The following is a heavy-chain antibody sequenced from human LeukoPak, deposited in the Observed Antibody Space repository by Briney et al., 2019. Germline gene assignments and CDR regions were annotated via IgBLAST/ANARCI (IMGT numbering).Heavy chain of an antibody. CDR1: GFTFSSYS. CDR3: AKDQLVGAFDI. CDR2: ISSSSSYI. J-gene: IGHJ3*02. D-gene: IGHD6-13*01. Sequence: GGSLRLSCAASGFTFSSYSMNWVRQAPGKGLEWVSSISSSSSYIYYADSVKGRFTISRDNSKNTLYLQMNSLRAEDTAVYYCAKDQLVGAFDIWGQGTMVTVSS. V-gene: IGHV3-21*04.